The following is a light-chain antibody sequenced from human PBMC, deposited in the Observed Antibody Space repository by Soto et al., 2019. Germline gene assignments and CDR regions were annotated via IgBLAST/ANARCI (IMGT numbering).Light chain of an antibody. CDR2: GAS. J-gene: IGKJ1*01. CDR1: QNIGGG. Sequence: ELVMTQSPATLSLSPGERATLSCRASQNIGGGLAWYQQKGGQPPRLLIYGASTRATEIPARFTGSGSGTEFTPTISVLESEDFAVYYRQQYNSWPLTFGPGTKVESK. CDR3: QQYNSWPLT. V-gene: IGKV3-15*01.